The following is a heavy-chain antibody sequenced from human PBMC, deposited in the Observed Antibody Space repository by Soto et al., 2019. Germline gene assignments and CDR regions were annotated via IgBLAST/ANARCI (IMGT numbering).Heavy chain of an antibody. CDR3: AKEPVVVVAATLRLFHGSTTPGSYYFDY. CDR1: GFTFSSYA. J-gene: IGHJ4*02. D-gene: IGHD2-15*01. Sequence: GGSLRLSCAASGFTFSSYAMSWVRQAPGKGLEWVSAISGSGGSTYYADSVKGRFTISRDNSKNTLYLQMNSLRAEDTAVCYWAKEPVVVVAATLRLFHGSTTPGSYYFDYWGQGTLVTVPS. CDR2: ISGSGGST. V-gene: IGHV3-23*01.